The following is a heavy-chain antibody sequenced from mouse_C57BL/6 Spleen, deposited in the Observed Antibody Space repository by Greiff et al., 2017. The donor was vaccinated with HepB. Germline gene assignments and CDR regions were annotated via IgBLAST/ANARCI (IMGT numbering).Heavy chain of an antibody. CDR3: ASGSTTVVYWYFDV. CDR2: IRYDGSN. CDR1: GYSITSGYY. V-gene: IGHV3-6*01. J-gene: IGHJ1*03. D-gene: IGHD1-1*01. Sequence: EVQVVEPGPGLVKPSQSLSLTCSVTGYSITSGYYWNWIRQFPGNKLEWMGYIRYDGSNNYNPSLKKRISITLDTSKNQFFLKLNSVTTEDTATYCCASGSTTVVYWYFDVWGTGTTVTVPS.